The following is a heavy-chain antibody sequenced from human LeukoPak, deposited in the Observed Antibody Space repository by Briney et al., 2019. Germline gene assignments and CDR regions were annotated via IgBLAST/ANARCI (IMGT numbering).Heavy chain of an antibody. V-gene: IGHV4-59*08. CDR3: ARLRDIYGFFPYFDY. D-gene: IGHD5-18*01. CDR1: GGSISSYY. J-gene: IGHJ4*02. Sequence: SETLSLTCTVSGGSISSYYWSWIRQPPGKGLEWIGYIYYSGSTNYNPSLKSRVTISVDTSKNQFSLKLSSVNAADTAVYYCARLRDIYGFFPYFDYWRQGTLVTVSS. CDR2: IYYSGST.